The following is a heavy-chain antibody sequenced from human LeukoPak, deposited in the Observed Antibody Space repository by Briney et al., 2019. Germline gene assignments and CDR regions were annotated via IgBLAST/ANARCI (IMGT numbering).Heavy chain of an antibody. CDR1: DGSISSYY. J-gene: IGHJ4*02. V-gene: IGHV4-4*07. Sequence: SETLSLTCTVSDGSISSYYWSWIRQPAGKGLEWIGRIYTSGSTNYNPSLKSRVTMSVDTSKNQFSLKLSSVTAADTAVYSCARDTVFGVRIPGFYGLDQWGQGALVTVSS. D-gene: IGHD3-3*01. CDR3: ARDTVFGVRIPGFYGLDQ. CDR2: IYTSGST.